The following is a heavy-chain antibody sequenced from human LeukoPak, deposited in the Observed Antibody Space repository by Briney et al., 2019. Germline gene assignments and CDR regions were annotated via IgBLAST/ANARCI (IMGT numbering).Heavy chain of an antibody. J-gene: IGHJ5*02. Sequence: PSETLSLTCAVYGGSFSGYYWSWIRQPPGKGLEWIGEINHSGSTNYNPFLKSRVTISVDTSKNQFSLKLSSVTAADTAVYYCARHNWSDMFADWFDPWGQGTLVTVSS. CDR2: INHSGST. CDR1: GGSFSGYY. D-gene: IGHD1-1*01. V-gene: IGHV4-34*01. CDR3: ARHNWSDMFADWFDP.